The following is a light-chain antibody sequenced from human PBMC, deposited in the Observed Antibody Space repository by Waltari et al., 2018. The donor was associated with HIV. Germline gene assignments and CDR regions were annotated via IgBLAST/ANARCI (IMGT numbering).Light chain of an antibody. CDR3: QQYGSSPLFT. CDR1: QIVGSNY. CDR2: DAS. V-gene: IGKV3-20*01. Sequence: EIVLTQSPGPLSLSPGESATLSCRASQIVGSNYLAWYQQKPGQAPRLLIYDASTRATAIPDRFSGSGSGTDFTLTISRLEPEDFAVYYCQQYGSSPLFTFGPGTKVDIK. J-gene: IGKJ3*01.